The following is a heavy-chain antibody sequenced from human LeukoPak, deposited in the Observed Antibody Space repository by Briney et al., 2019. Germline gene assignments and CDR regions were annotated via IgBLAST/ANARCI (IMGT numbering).Heavy chain of an antibody. D-gene: IGHD6-6*01. Sequence: SVQVSCKASGGTFSSYAISWVRQAPGQGLEWMGGIIPIFGTANYAQKFQGRVTITADESTSTAYMELSSLRSEDTAVYYCARLPLRSIAVGYYGMDVWGQGTTVTVSS. J-gene: IGHJ6*02. V-gene: IGHV1-69*13. CDR3: ARLPLRSIAVGYYGMDV. CDR1: GGTFSSYA. CDR2: IIPIFGTA.